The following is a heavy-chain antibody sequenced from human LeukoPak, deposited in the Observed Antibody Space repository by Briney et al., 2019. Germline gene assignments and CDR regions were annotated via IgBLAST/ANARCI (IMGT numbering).Heavy chain of an antibody. V-gene: IGHV4-59*01. Sequence: SETLSLTCTVSGGSISSYYWSWIRQPPGKGLEWIGYIYYSGSTNYNPSLKSRVTISVDTSKNQFSLKLSSVTAADTAVYYCARGAQWLPYAFDIWGQGTMVTVCS. CDR3: ARGAQWLPYAFDI. CDR1: GGSISSYY. D-gene: IGHD5-24*01. J-gene: IGHJ3*02. CDR2: IYYSGST.